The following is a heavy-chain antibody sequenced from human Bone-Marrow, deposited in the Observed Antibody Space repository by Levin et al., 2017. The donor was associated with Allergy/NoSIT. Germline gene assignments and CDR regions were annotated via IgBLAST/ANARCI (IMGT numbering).Heavy chain of an antibody. J-gene: IGHJ6*02. CDR3: AKSHMITFGGVIEPRDYGMDV. CDR2: ISWNSGSI. V-gene: IGHV3-9*01. Sequence: SLKISCAASGFTFDDYAMHWVRQAPGKGLEWVSGISWNSGSIGYADSVKGRFTISRDNAKNSLYLQMNSLRAEDTALYYCAKSHMITFGGVIEPRDYGMDVWGQGTTVTVSS. CDR1: GFTFDDYA. D-gene: IGHD3-16*02.